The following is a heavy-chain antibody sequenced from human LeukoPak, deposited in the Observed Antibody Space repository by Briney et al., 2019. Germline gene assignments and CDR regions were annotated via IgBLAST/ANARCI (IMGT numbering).Heavy chain of an antibody. J-gene: IGHJ6*03. CDR2: IWYDGSNK. CDR3: AKARGAATYYYYYMDV. CDR1: GFTFSSYG. D-gene: IGHD1-26*01. Sequence: SGGSLRLSCAASGFTFSSYGMHWVRQAPGKGLEWVALIWYDGSNKYYADSVKGRFTISRDNSKNTLYLQMNTLRAEDTAVYYCAKARGAATYYYYYMDVWGKGTTVTVYS. V-gene: IGHV3-33*06.